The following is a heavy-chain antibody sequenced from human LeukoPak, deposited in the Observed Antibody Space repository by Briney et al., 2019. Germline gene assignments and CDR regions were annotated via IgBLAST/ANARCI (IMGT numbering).Heavy chain of an antibody. CDR2: ISTSGGDT. J-gene: IGHJ4*02. CDR3: AKGGSYAPLDY. D-gene: IGHD1-26*01. Sequence: GGSLRLSCAASGFTFTDSAMTWVRQAPGKGLEWVSAISTSGGDTIYTDSVKDRFTISRDNSKNTLYLQMNSLRAEDTAIYYCAKGGSYAPLDYWGQGTLITVSS. V-gene: IGHV3-23*01. CDR1: GFTFTDSA.